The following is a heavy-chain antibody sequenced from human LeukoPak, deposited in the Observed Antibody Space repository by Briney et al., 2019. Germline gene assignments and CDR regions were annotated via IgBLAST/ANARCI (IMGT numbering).Heavy chain of an antibody. CDR2: ISGSGGST. Sequence: GGSLRLSCAASGFTFSSYAMSWVRQAPGKGLEWVSAISGSGGSTYYADSVKGRFTISRDNSKNTLYLQMNSLRAEDTAVYYCAKAELLESEVQFYYYGMDVWGQGTTVTVSS. D-gene: IGHD1-1*01. J-gene: IGHJ6*02. CDR1: GFTFSSYA. V-gene: IGHV3-23*01. CDR3: AKAELLESEVQFYYYGMDV.